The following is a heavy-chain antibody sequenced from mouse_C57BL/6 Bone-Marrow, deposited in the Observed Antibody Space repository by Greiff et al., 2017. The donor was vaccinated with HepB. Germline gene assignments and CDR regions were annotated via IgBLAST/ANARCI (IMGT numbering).Heavy chain of an antibody. CDR1: GYTFTNYW. CDR3: ARRDWEWYFDY. V-gene: IGHV1-63*01. CDR2: IYPGGGYT. Sequence: VKLMESGAELVRPGTSVKMSCKASGYTFTNYWIGWAKQRPGHGLEWIGDIYPGGGYTNYNEKFKGKATLTADKSSSTAYMQFSSLTSEDSAIYYCARRDWEWYFDYWGQGTTLTVSS. D-gene: IGHD4-1*01. J-gene: IGHJ2*01.